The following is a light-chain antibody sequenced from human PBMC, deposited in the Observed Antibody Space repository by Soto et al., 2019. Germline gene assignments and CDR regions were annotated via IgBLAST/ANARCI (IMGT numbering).Light chain of an antibody. CDR2: DAS. CDR1: QSISSW. CDR3: QQYNSFQWT. V-gene: IGKV1-5*01. Sequence: DIQMTQSPSTLSSSVGDRVTITCRASQSISSWLAWYQQKPGKAPKLLIYDASSLESGVPSRFSGSGSGTEFTLTISSLQPDDFSTDYCQQYNSFQWTFGQGTKVEIK. J-gene: IGKJ1*01.